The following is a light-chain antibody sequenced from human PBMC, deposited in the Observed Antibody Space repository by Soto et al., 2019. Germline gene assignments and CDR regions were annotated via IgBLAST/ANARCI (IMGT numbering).Light chain of an antibody. CDR3: CSYAGTYTWV. J-gene: IGLJ2*01. CDR1: TSDVGASNY. Sequence: QSALTQPRSVSGSLGQSVTISCTGTTSDVGASNYVSWYQHYPGEAPKLMLCDVSKRPSGVPDRFSGSKSGNTASLTISGLQADDEADYYCCSYAGTYTWVFGGGTKVTVL. V-gene: IGLV2-11*01. CDR2: DVS.